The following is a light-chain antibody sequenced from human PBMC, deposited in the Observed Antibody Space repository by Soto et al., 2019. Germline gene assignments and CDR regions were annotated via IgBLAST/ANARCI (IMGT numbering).Light chain of an antibody. J-gene: IGKJ4*01. CDR2: DAS. Sequence: IHMTHSPSTLSASVLYTVTVTFRASQSVSGWLAWYQQKPGEAPKLLIYDASALQSGVPSRFSGSGSGTEFTLTISSLQPEDFATYYCQQLNSYPLTFGGGTKVDNK. CDR3: QQLNSYPLT. CDR1: QSVSGW. V-gene: IGKV1-5*01.